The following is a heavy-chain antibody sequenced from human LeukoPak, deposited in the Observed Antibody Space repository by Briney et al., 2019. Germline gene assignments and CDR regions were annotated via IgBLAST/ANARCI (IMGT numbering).Heavy chain of an antibody. D-gene: IGHD2-21*01. J-gene: IGHJ3*02. CDR3: ARDNQYCGGDCYLGAFDI. V-gene: IGHV1-69*04. CDR2: IIPILGIA. Sequence: GSSVRVSCKASGGTFSSYTISWVRQAPGQGLEWMGRIIPILGIANYVQKFQGRVTITADKSTSTAYMELSSLRSEDTAVYYCARDNQYCGGDCYLGAFDIWGQGTMVTVSS. CDR1: GGTFSSYT.